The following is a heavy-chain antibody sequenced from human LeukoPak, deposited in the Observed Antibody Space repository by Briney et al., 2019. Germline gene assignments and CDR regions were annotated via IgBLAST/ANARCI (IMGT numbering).Heavy chain of an antibody. V-gene: IGHV4-39*07. CDR3: ARKENVYYYFDY. D-gene: IGHD3-10*01. CDR2: IYYSGST. J-gene: IGHJ4*02. Sequence: PSETLSLTCTVSGGSISGSSYYWGWIRQPPGKGLEWIGSIYYSGSTYYNPSLQSRVTMSVDTSKNQFSLKLSSVTAVDTAVYYCARKENVYYYFDYWGQGTLVTVSS. CDR1: GGSISGSSYY.